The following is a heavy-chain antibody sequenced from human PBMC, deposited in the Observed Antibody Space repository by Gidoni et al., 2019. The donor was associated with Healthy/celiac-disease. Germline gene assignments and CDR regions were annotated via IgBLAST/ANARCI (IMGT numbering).Heavy chain of an antibody. Sequence: QVQLQQWGAGLLKPSETLSLTFAVYGGSFSGYYWSWIRQPPGKGLEWIGEINHSGSTNYNPSLKSRVTISVDTSKNQFSLKLSSVTAADTAVYYCARGLVRGAKSYYYYGMDVWGQGTTVTVSS. J-gene: IGHJ6*02. CDR3: ARGLVRGAKSYYYYGMDV. CDR2: INHSGST. V-gene: IGHV4-34*01. CDR1: GGSFSGYY. D-gene: IGHD3-10*01.